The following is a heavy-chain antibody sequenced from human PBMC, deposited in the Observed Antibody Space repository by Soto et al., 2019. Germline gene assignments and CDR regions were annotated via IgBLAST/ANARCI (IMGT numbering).Heavy chain of an antibody. Sequence: DVQLVESGGGLVKPGGSLRLSCAASGFNLSDYSMNWIRQAPGKGLEWVASISSSSSFIHYAESMKGRFTISRDNAKNSLYLQMNSLSAEDTAVYYCAGSSDDGRDNWGQGTLVTVSS. CDR3: AGSSDDGRDN. D-gene: IGHD1-26*01. V-gene: IGHV3-21*01. CDR1: GFNLSDYS. CDR2: ISSSSSFI. J-gene: IGHJ4*02.